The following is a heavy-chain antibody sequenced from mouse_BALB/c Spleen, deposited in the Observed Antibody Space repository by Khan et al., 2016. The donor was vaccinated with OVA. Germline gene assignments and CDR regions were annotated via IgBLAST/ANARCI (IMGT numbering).Heavy chain of an antibody. V-gene: IGHV5-6-5*01. Sequence: EVKLMESGGDLVKPGGSLKLSCAASGFTFSSYVMSWVRQTPEKRLEWVASISSGGSTYYPDSVKGRVTISRDNARNILYLQMSSLRAEDTAMYYCAREAYRYDEYYFDYWGQGTTLTVSS. CDR2: ISSGGST. CDR1: GFTFSSYV. J-gene: IGHJ2*01. D-gene: IGHD2-14*01. CDR3: AREAYRYDEYYFDY.